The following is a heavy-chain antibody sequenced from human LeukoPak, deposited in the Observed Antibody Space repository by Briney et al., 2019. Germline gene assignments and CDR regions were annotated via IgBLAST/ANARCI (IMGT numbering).Heavy chain of an antibody. D-gene: IGHD2-15*01. CDR2: ISYEKNEE. Sequence: GGSLRLSCAASGFTLTSYGMHWVRQAPAKGLEWVAVISYEKNEEFYADSVKGRSTISRDSSKNTLYLQMNSLRPEDTAVYYCVKGRSGSSYSPSDSWGQGTLVTVSS. V-gene: IGHV3-30*18. CDR1: GFTLTSYG. CDR3: VKGRSGSSYSPSDS. J-gene: IGHJ4*02.